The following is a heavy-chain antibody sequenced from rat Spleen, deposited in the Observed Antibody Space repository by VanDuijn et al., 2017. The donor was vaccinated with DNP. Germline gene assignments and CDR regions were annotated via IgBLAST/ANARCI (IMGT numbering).Heavy chain of an antibody. CDR2: ISSSGEI. Sequence: QVQLMESGPGMVGPSQTVSLSWTVYGFSLTDYNVHWVRQPPGKGLEWIATISSSGEIDYNSVFKSRLSLTRDTSKSQVFLKMNSLQTEDIAMYFCALAGRGTLDAWGQGTSVTVSS. CDR3: ALAGRGTLDA. CDR1: GFSLTDYN. J-gene: IGHJ4*01. D-gene: IGHD4-1*01. V-gene: IGHV2S12*01.